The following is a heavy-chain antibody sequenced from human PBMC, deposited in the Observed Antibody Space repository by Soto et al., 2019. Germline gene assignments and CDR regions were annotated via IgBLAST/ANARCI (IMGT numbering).Heavy chain of an antibody. CDR1: GFTFSSYV. CDR3: AKAPYDSSAYYFNWFDS. CDR2: ISGSGVST. D-gene: IGHD3-22*01. V-gene: IGHV3-23*01. Sequence: GSLRLSCAASGFTFSSYVMTWVRQAPGKGLEWVSAISGSGVSTYYSDSVKGRFTIYRDNSKNTLYLQMNSLRAEDTAVYYCAKAPYDSSAYYFNWFDSWGQGTLVTSPQ. J-gene: IGHJ5*01.